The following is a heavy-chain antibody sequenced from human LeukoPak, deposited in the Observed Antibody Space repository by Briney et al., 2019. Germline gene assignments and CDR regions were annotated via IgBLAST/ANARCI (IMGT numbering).Heavy chain of an antibody. J-gene: IGHJ4*02. D-gene: IGHD4-17*01. Sequence: GRSLRLSCAASGFTFSSYAMHWVRQAPGKGLEWVAVIWYDGSNKYYADSVKGRFTISRDNSKKTLYLQMNSPRAEDTAVYYCARDSRGYGDYVGALYYFDYWGQGTLVTVSS. CDR1: GFTFSSYA. V-gene: IGHV3-33*01. CDR3: ARDSRGYGDYVGALYYFDY. CDR2: IWYDGSNK.